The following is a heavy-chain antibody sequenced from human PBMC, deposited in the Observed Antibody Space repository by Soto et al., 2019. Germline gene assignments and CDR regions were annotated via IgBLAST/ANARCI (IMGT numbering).Heavy chain of an antibody. CDR1: GFTFSNYA. CDR2: ITSAGST. V-gene: IGHV3-23*01. D-gene: IGHD6-19*01. Sequence: EVQLLESGGDLAQPGGSLRLICAASGFTFSNYAMTWVRQSPGKGVEWVSTITSAGSTFYGDTVKGRFTISRDNSKSTLYLQMNSLGAEDTAVYYCAKTDKFHSQSSGWANRFDSWGQGTLVTVSS. CDR3: AKTDKFHSQSSGWANRFDS. J-gene: IGHJ4*02.